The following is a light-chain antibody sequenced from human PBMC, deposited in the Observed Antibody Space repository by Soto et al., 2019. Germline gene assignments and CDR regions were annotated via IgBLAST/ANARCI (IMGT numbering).Light chain of an antibody. CDR3: EQVRAYPWT. J-gene: IGKJ1*01. V-gene: IGKV1-9*01. CDR1: QGIGSY. CDR2: AAS. Sequence: DIQLTQSPSFLSASVGDRVTITCRASQGIGSYLAWYQQKPGKAPNLLIYAASTLHTGVPSRFSGSGSGTEFTLTISSLLPEDFASYYCEQVRAYPWTFGQGTTVDIK.